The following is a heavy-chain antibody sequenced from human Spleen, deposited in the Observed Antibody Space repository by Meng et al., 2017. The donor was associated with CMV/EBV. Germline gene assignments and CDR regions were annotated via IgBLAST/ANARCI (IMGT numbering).Heavy chain of an antibody. CDR2: IIPILGTA. J-gene: IGHJ4*02. D-gene: IGHD3-9*01. CDR1: GSTLSRNA. V-gene: IGHV1-69*05. Sequence: SGSTLSRNAISWVRQAPGQGLEWMGGIIPILGTADYAQKFQSRVTITTDESTTTVYMELSSLRSEDTAVYYCARGRDILTGYYEFDYWGQGTLVTVSS. CDR3: ARGRDILTGYYEFDY.